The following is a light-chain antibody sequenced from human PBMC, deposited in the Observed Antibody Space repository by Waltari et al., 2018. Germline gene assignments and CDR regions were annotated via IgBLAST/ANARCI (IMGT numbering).Light chain of an antibody. CDR3: QQYNSPPWT. CDR1: QSISSW. V-gene: IGKV1-5*03. Sequence: DIQMTQSPSTLSASVGDRVTITCRASQSISSWLAWYQQKPGKAPKLLIYKASSLESGVPSRFSGSGSETEFTLTISSLQPDEFATYYCQQYNSPPWTFGQGTKVEIK. CDR2: KAS. J-gene: IGKJ1*01.